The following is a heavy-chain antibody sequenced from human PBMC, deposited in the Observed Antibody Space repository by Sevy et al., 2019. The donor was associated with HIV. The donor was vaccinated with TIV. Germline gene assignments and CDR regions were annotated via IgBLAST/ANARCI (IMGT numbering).Heavy chain of an antibody. CDR2: ISYDGSSK. J-gene: IGHJ4*02. CDR3: ARDGGYSVNFLQSGY. Sequence: GGSLRLSCAASGFTFSSHAMHWVRQAPGKGLEWMAAISYDGSSKYYADSVKGRFTISRDDSKNTLYLHMSSLRAVDTAVYYCARDGGYSVNFLQSGYWGQGTLVTVSS. V-gene: IGHV3-30-3*01. D-gene: IGHD3-10*02. CDR1: GFTFSSHA.